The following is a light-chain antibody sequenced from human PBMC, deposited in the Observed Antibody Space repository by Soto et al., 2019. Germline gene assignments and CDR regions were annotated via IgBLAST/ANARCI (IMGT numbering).Light chain of an antibody. CDR2: GNK. CDR1: SSNIGAGYD. V-gene: IGLV1-40*01. CDR3: QSYDTGLSGSRV. Sequence: QSVLTQPPSVSGAPGQTVTISCTGSSSNIGAGYDVHWCQQLPGTAPKLLIYGNKNRPPGVPDRFSGSRSDTSASLAITGLQADDEADYYCQSYDTGLSGSRVFGSGTKLTVL. J-gene: IGLJ1*01.